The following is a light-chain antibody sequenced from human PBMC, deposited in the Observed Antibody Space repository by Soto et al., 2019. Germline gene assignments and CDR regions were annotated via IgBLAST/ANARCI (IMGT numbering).Light chain of an antibody. CDR1: QTVSRY. J-gene: IGKJ1*01. Sequence: EILLTQSPATLSLSPGERATLSCRASQTVSRYLAWYQQKPGQAPRLLIYDASNRATGTPARFSGSGSGTDFTLTISSLEPEDFATYYCQQRSNWPRTFGQGTKVDIK. CDR3: QQRSNWPRT. V-gene: IGKV3-11*01. CDR2: DAS.